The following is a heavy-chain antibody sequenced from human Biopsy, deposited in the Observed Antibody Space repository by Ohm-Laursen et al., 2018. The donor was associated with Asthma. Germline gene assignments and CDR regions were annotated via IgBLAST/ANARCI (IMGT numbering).Heavy chain of an antibody. V-gene: IGHV1-18*01. CDR1: GYTFNSAG. CDR2: ISVYNGNT. J-gene: IGHJ6*02. D-gene: IGHD3-10*01. Sequence: SVKVSCKTSGYTFNSAGITWVRQAPGQGLEWMGWISVYNGNTKVAQKLQDRVTMITDTSTSTAYMELGSLRSDDTAVYFCARAVDYSHYYGIDVWGQGPRSPSP. CDR3: ARAVDYSHYYGIDV.